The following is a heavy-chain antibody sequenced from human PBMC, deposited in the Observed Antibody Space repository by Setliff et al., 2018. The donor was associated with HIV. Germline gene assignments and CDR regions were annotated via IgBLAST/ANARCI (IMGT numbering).Heavy chain of an antibody. CDR3: ARDRGLGSSSTGRYYYVDV. Sequence: LRLSCAASGFTFRSYAMHWVRQAPGKGLEWVADISHDGSIEDYADSVRGRFTISRDHSKSAVYLQMNSLRPEDTALYYCARDRGLGSSSTGRYYYVDVWGKGTTVTVAS. CDR2: ISHDGSIE. J-gene: IGHJ6*03. D-gene: IGHD6-13*01. CDR1: GFTFRSYA. V-gene: IGHV3-30*04.